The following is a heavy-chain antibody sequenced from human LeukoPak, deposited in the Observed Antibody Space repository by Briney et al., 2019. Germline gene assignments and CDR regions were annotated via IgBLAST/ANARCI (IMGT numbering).Heavy chain of an antibody. Sequence: GASVKVSCKASGYTFTNYYMHWVRQAPGQGLEWMGWINPNSGGTNYAQKFQGRVTMTRDTSISTAYMELSRLRSDDTAVYCCARVARVGATHFDYWGQGTLVTVSS. V-gene: IGHV1-2*02. J-gene: IGHJ4*02. D-gene: IGHD1-26*01. CDR3: ARVARVGATHFDY. CDR1: GYTFTNYY. CDR2: INPNSGGT.